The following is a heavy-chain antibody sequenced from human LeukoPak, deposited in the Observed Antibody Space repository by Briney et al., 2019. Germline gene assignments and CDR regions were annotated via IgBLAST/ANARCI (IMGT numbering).Heavy chain of an antibody. CDR2: VFYTGTT. CDR3: ARRGWRATDY. J-gene: IGHJ4*02. D-gene: IGHD3-3*01. Sequence: SETLSLTCTVSGDSISSRSYYWAWIRQPPGKGLEWIGSVFYTGTTYYTPSLKSRVTISVDTSKNQLSLKLSSVTAADTAVYYCARRGWRATDYWGQGTLVTVSS. CDR1: GDSISSRSYY. V-gene: IGHV4-39*07.